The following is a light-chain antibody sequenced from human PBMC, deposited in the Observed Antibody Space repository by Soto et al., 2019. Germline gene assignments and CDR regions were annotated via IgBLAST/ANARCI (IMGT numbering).Light chain of an antibody. J-gene: IGKJ2*01. Sequence: EIVLTQSPATLSLSPGERATLSCRASQSVSSYLAWYQQKPGQAPRLLIYDASNRATGIPARFSGSGSATDVTLTISSLEPEDFAVYYCQQRSNWPYTFGQGTKLEIK. CDR3: QQRSNWPYT. V-gene: IGKV3-11*01. CDR1: QSVSSY. CDR2: DAS.